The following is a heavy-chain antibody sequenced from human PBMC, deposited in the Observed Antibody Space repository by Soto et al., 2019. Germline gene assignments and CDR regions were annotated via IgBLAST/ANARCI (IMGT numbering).Heavy chain of an antibody. D-gene: IGHD3-22*01. J-gene: IGHJ4*02. CDR2: ISYDGSNK. CDR3: ARVGRYYDSSGYYSFDY. CDR1: GFTFSSYA. V-gene: IGHV3-30-3*01. Sequence: GGSLRLSCAASGFTFSSYAMHWVRQAPGKGLEWVAVISYDGSNKYYADSVKGRFTISRDNSKNTLYLQMNSLRAEDTAVYYCARVGRYYDSSGYYSFDYWGQGTLVTVPS.